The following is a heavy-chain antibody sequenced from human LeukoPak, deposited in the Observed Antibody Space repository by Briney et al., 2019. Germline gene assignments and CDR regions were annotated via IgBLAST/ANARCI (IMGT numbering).Heavy chain of an antibody. Sequence: GGSLRLSCAASGFIFSSYSMNWVRQAPRKGLEWVSYISSSGSTIYYADSVKGRFTISRDNAKNSLYLQMNSLRAEDTAVYYCAVLTYQLLDYYFDYWGQGTLVTVSS. D-gene: IGHD2-2*01. CDR1: GFIFSSYS. V-gene: IGHV3-48*01. CDR2: ISSSGSTI. CDR3: AVLTYQLLDYYFDY. J-gene: IGHJ4*02.